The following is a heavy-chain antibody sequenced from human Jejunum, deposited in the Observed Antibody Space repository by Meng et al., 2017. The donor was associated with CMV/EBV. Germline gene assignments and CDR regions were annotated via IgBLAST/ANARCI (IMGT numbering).Heavy chain of an antibody. CDR1: GYTFTRYP. D-gene: IGHD6-19*01. CDR2: ISTNTGNP. Sequence: VQVVQSGSEVKKPGASVKVSCKASGYTFTRYPMNRVRQAPGQGLEWMGWISTNTGNPTYAQGFTGRFVFSVDTSVSTAYLQISSLKAEDTAVYYCGTLKYTSGFYGPAYWGQGALVTVSS. J-gene: IGHJ4*02. CDR3: GTLKYTSGFYGPAY. V-gene: IGHV7-4-1*02.